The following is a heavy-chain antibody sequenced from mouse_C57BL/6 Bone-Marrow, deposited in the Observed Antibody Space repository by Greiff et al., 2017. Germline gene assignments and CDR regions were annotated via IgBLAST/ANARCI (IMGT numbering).Heavy chain of an antibody. Sequence: VQLQQSGAELVRPGTSVKMSCKASGYTFTNYWIGWAKQRPGHGLEWIGDIYPGGGYTNYNEKFKGKATLTAAKSSSTAYMQFSSLTSEDSSIYYCARGYPLGLWGQGTLVTVSA. D-gene: IGHD3-3*01. CDR1: GYTFTNYW. CDR3: ARGYPLGL. J-gene: IGHJ3*01. CDR2: IYPGGGYT. V-gene: IGHV1-63*01.